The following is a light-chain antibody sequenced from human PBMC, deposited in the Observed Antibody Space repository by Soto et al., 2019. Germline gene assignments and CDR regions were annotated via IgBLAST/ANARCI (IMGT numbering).Light chain of an antibody. CDR1: QSVSSN. J-gene: IGKJ1*01. CDR2: GAF. V-gene: IGKV3-15*01. Sequence: EIVMTQSPATLSVSPGERATLSCRASQSVSSNLAWYQQKPGQAPRLLIYGAFTRATGIPARFSGSGSGTEFTLTISSLQSEDFAFYYCQHYNNWPGTFGHGTKVEIK. CDR3: QHYNNWPGT.